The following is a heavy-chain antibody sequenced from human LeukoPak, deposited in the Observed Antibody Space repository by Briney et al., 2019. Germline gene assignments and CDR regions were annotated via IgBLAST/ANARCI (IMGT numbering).Heavy chain of an antibody. D-gene: IGHD6-13*01. CDR3: ARTNPSLEAGGTSGGFDT. Sequence: ASVKVSCKASGYTFTGYYMHWVRQAPGQGLEGMGRINPNSGGTNYAQKFQGRVTMTRDTSISTAYMELSRLRSDDATAYYCARTNPSLEAGGTSGGFDTWGQGTMVTVSS. CDR2: INPNSGGT. CDR1: GYTFTGYY. J-gene: IGHJ5*02. V-gene: IGHV1-2*06.